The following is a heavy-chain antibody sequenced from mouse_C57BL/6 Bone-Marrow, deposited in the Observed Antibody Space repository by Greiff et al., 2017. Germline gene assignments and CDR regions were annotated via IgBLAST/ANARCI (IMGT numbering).Heavy chain of an antibody. CDR1: GYTFTSSW. CDR3: AKAGYFDY. J-gene: IGHJ2*01. CDR2: IHPNSGST. V-gene: IGHV1-64*01. Sequence: VQLQQPGAELVKPGASVQLSCKASGYTFTSSWMHWVKQRPGQGLEWIGMIHPNSGSTNYNEKFKSKATLTVDKSSSTAYMQLSSLTSEDSAVYYCAKAGYFDYWGQGTTLTVSS.